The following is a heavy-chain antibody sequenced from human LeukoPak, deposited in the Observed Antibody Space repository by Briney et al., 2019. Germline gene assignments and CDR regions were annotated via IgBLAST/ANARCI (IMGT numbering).Heavy chain of an antibody. Sequence: GGSLRLSCAASGFTFSSYAMNWVRQAPGKGLEWVSTISRSGGSTYYADSVKGRFTISRDNSQNTLYLQMNSLRAEDTAVYYCARAVYSSGWSFDYWGQGTLVTVSS. V-gene: IGHV3-23*01. D-gene: IGHD6-19*01. CDR3: ARAVYSSGWSFDY. CDR2: ISRSGGST. CDR1: GFTFSSYA. J-gene: IGHJ4*02.